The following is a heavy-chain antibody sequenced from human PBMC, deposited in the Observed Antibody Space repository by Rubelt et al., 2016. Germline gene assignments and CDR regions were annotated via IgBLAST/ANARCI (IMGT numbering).Heavy chain of an antibody. Sequence: QVQLQQWGAGLLKPSETLSLTCAVYGGSFSGYYWSWIRQPAGKGLEWIGRIYTSGSTNYNPSLTRRVTLSVEPSKNQFSLKLSSVTAAETAVYYCARKTRMDSLFDPWGQGTLVTVSS. CDR2: IYTSGST. V-gene: IGHV4-59*10. J-gene: IGHJ5*02. CDR1: GGSFSGYY. CDR3: ARKTRMDSLFDP. D-gene: IGHD2-2*03.